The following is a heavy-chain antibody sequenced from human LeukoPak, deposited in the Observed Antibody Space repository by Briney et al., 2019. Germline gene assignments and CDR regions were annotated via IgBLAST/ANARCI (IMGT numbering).Heavy chain of an antibody. CDR3: ARGGLYGLYYCYYMDV. CDR1: GFTFSSYS. CDR2: ISSSSSYI. J-gene: IGHJ6*03. Sequence: GGSLRLSCAASGFTFSSYSMNWVRQAPGKGLEWVSSISSSSSYIYYADSVKGRFTISRDNAQNSLYVRMNSLRAEDTAVYYCARGGLYGLYYCYYMDVWGKGTTVTVSS. V-gene: IGHV3-21*01. D-gene: IGHD3-10*01.